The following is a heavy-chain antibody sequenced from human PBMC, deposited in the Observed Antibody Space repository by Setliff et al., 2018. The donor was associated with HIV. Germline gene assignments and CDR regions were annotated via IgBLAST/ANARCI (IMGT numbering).Heavy chain of an antibody. CDR2: IKSDGSDK. D-gene: IGHD1-1*01. V-gene: IGHV3-7*03. Sequence: GESLKISCVVSEFTFSDYWMSWVRQAPGKGLEWVASIKSDGSDKHYLDPVEGRFTISRDNAKNSLYLQMNSLRVEDTAVYYCARWRWEQCEFDHWGQGNQVTVSS. CDR1: EFTFSDYW. J-gene: IGHJ4*02. CDR3: ARWRWEQCEFDH.